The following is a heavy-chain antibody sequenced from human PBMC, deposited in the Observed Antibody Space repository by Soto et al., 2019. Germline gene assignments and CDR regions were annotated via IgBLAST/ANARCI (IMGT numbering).Heavy chain of an antibody. CDR1: GYTFTSYG. D-gene: IGHD3-9*01. V-gene: IGHV1-18*01. Sequence: ASVKVSCKASGYTFTSYGISWVRQAPGQGLEWMGWISAYNGKTNYAQKLQGRVTMTTDTSTSTAYMELRSLRSDDTAVYYCARGVFDWLEDAFDIWGQGTMVTVSS. J-gene: IGHJ3*02. CDR3: ARGVFDWLEDAFDI. CDR2: ISAYNGKT.